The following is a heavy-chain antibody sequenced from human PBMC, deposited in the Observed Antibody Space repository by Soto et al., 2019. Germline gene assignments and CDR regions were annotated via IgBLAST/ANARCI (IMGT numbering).Heavy chain of an antibody. CDR1: GGSISSGDYY. CDR3: ARGAARVYSHWFDP. J-gene: IGHJ5*02. D-gene: IGHD6-6*01. Sequence: QVQLQESGPGLVKPSQTLSLTCTVSGGSISSGDYYWIWIREPPGKGLAWMGYIYYSRSTYYNPYLKSRGTISVDTSKNQFSLKLSSVTAADTAVYYCARGAARVYSHWFDPWGQGTLVTVSS. CDR2: IYYSRST. V-gene: IGHV4-30-4*01.